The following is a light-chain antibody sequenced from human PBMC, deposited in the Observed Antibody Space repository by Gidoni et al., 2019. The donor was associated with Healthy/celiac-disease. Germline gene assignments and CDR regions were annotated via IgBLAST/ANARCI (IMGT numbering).Light chain of an antibody. CDR3: QQYGSSPGYT. CDR1: QSVRSSY. J-gene: IGKJ2*01. Sequence: EIVLTQSPGPLSLSTGERATLPCRASQSVRSSYLAWYQQKPGQAPRLLIYGASSRATGIPDFTLTISRLEPEDFAVYYCQQYGSSPGYTFGQGTKLEIK. CDR2: GAS. V-gene: IGKV3-20*01.